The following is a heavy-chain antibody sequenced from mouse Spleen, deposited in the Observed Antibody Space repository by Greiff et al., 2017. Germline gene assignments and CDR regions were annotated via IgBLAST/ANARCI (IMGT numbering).Heavy chain of an antibody. CDR3: ARYIQTGFDY. D-gene: IGHD4-1*01. J-gene: IGHJ2*01. CDR2: IRNKANGYTT. Sequence: EVKLMESGGGLVQPGGSLSLSCAASGFTFTDYYMSWVRQPPGKALEWLGFIRNKANGYTTEYSASVKGRFTISRDNSQSILYLQMNALRAEDSATYYCARYIQTGFDYWGQGTTLTVSS. V-gene: IGHV7-3*01. CDR1: GFTFTDYY.